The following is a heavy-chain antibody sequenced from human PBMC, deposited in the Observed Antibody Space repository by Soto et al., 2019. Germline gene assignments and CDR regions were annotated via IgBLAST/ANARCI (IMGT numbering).Heavy chain of an antibody. Sequence: ASVKVSCKASGGTFGSYAISWVRQAPGQGLEWMGGIIPIFGTANYAQKFQGRVTITADESTSTAYMELSSLRSEDTAVYYCATTTIFGVVIALHYGMDVWGQGTTVTVSS. CDR3: ATTTIFGVVIALHYGMDV. CDR1: GGTFGSYA. V-gene: IGHV1-69*13. CDR2: IIPIFGTA. J-gene: IGHJ6*02. D-gene: IGHD3-3*01.